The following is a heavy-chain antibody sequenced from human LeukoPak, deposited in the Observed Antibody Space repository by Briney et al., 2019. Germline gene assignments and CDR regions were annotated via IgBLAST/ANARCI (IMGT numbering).Heavy chain of an antibody. CDR1: GGSISSSSYY. CDR2: IYTSGST. D-gene: IGHD4-11*01. V-gene: IGHV4-61*02. CDR3: ARDPIYSKWLVYGMDV. Sequence: SETLSLTCTVSGGSISSSSYYWSWIRQPAGKGLEWIGRIYTSGSTNYNPSLKSRVTISVDTSKNQFSLKLSSVTAADTAVYYCARDPIYSKWLVYGMDVWGQGTTVTVSS. J-gene: IGHJ6*02.